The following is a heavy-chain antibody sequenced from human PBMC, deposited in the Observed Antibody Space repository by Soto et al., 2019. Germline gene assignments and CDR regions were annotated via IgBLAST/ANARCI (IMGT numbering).Heavy chain of an antibody. D-gene: IGHD1-26*01. V-gene: IGHV3-23*01. Sequence: GGSLRLSCAASGFTFSSYAMSWVRQAPGKGLEWVSAISGSGGSTYYADSVKGRFTISRDNSKNTLYLQMNSLRAEDTAVYYCAKDPYRMMVGAMDYWGQGTLVTVSS. CDR1: GFTFSSYA. CDR3: AKDPYRMMVGAMDY. J-gene: IGHJ4*02. CDR2: ISGSGGST.